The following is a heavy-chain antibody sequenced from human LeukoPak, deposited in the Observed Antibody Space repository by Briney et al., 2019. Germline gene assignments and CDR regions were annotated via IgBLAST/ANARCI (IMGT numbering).Heavy chain of an antibody. V-gene: IGHV4-39*07. CDR2: IYYSGST. D-gene: IGHD3-10*01. Sequence: SETLSLTCTVSGGSISSYYWGWIRQPPGKGLEWIGSIYYSGSTYYNPSLKSRVTISVDTSKNQFSLKLSSVTAADTAVYYCARDLFLGFGELLSVPFDYWGQGTLVTVSS. J-gene: IGHJ4*02. CDR1: GGSISSYY. CDR3: ARDLFLGFGELLSVPFDY.